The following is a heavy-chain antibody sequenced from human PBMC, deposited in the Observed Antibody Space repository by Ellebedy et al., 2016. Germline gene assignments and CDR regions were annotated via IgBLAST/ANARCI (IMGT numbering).Heavy chain of an antibody. CDR1: GFTVSTNY. V-gene: IGHV3-53*05. D-gene: IGHD5-18*01. J-gene: IGHJ4*02. CDR3: ARGIQLWLEPHFDY. CDR2: IFSDGNT. Sequence: GESLKISCAASGFTVSTNYMKWVRQAPGKGLEWVSAIFSDGNTYYADSVKGRFTISRDNSKNTLYLQMNSLRAEDTAVYYCARGIQLWLEPHFDYWGQGTLVTVSS.